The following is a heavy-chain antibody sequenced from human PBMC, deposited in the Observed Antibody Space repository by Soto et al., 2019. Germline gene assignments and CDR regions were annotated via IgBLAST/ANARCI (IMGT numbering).Heavy chain of an antibody. Sequence: PGGSLRLSCAASGFTFSSYAMSWVRQAPGKGLEWVGFIRSKAYGGTTEYAASVKGRFTISRDDSKSIAYLQMNSLKTEDTAVYYCTRDLGAPDYWGQGTLVTVSS. V-gene: IGHV3-49*04. CDR2: IRSKAYGGTT. J-gene: IGHJ4*02. CDR3: TRDLGAPDY. D-gene: IGHD1-26*01. CDR1: GFTFSSYA.